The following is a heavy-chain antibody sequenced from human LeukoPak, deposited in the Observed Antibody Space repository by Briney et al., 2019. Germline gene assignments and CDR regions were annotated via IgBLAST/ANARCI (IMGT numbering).Heavy chain of an antibody. CDR1: GGTFSSYA. V-gene: IGHV1-69*13. CDR2: IIPIFGTA. D-gene: IGHD6-13*01. CDR3: ARDLTSTWSSNYFDY. J-gene: IGHJ4*02. Sequence: SVKVSCKASGGTFSSYAISWVRQAPGQGLEWMGGIIPIFGTANYAQKFQGRVTITADESTSTAYMELSSLRSEDTAVYYCARDLTSTWSSNYFDYWGQGTLVTVSS.